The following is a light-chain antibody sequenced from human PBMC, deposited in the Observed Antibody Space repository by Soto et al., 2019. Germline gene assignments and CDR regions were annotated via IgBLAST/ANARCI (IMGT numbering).Light chain of an antibody. CDR2: ISD. CDR1: SSNIGTNT. V-gene: IGLV1-44*01. Sequence: QSALTQPPSASGTPGQRATISCSGGSSNIGTNTVNWYQQLPGTAPKLLIYISDQRPSGVPDRFSGSKSGASASLAISGLQSEDEADYYCAAWDDSLNGPVFGGGTKLTVL. CDR3: AAWDDSLNGPV. J-gene: IGLJ2*01.